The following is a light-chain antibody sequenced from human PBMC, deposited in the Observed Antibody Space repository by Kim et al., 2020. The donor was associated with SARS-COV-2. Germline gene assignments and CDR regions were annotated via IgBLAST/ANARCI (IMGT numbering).Light chain of an antibody. J-gene: IGLJ3*02. V-gene: IGLV1-40*01. Sequence: QSVLTQPPSVSGAPGQRVTISCTGSSSNIGAGYDVHWYQQLPGTAPKLLIYGNSNRPSGVPDRFSGPKSGTSASLAITGLQAEDEADYYCQSYDSSLSGSDWVFGGGTQLTVL. CDR2: GNS. CDR3: QSYDSSLSGSDWV. CDR1: SSNIGAGYD.